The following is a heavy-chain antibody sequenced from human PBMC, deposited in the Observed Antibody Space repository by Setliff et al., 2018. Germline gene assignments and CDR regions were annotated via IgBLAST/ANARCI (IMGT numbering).Heavy chain of an antibody. Sequence: ASVKVSCKASGYTFTNYGIAWVRQAPGQGLEWMGWISVHSGNTFYVPKFQGRVIMTTDTSTSTAYMDLRSLRSDDTAVYYCARSIALFGVDVVSCYFDHWGQGTLVTVSS. CDR2: ISVHSGNT. CDR3: ARSIALFGVDVVSCYFDH. D-gene: IGHD3-3*01. CDR1: GYTFTNYG. J-gene: IGHJ4*02. V-gene: IGHV1-18*01.